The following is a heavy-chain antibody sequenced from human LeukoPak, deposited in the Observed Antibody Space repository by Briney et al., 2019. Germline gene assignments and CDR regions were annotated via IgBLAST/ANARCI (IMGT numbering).Heavy chain of an antibody. V-gene: IGHV3-33*01. CDR2: IWYDGSNK. Sequence: GGSLRLSCAASGFTFSSYGMHWVRQAPGKGLEWVAVIWYDGSNKYYADSVKGRFTISRDNSKNTLYLQMNSLRAEDTAVYYCARDFDRYGPPDGMDVWGKGTTVTVSS. J-gene: IGHJ6*04. D-gene: IGHD5-18*01. CDR3: ARDFDRYGPPDGMDV. CDR1: GFTFSSYG.